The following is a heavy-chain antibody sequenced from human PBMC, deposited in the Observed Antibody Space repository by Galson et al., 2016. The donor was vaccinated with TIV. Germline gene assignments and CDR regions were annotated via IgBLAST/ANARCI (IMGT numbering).Heavy chain of an antibody. CDR2: ISSYSSYI. V-gene: IGHV3-21*06. CDR1: GFTFNTCG. Sequence: SLRLSCAASGFTFNTCGMNWVRQAPGKGLECISSISSYSSYIYYADSVRGRLTISRDNAKNSVYLQMNSLRVEDTAVYYCVRDAPTDGSGYSGGYFDSWGQGTLVTVSS. CDR3: VRDAPTDGSGYSGGYFDS. J-gene: IGHJ4*02. D-gene: IGHD3-22*01.